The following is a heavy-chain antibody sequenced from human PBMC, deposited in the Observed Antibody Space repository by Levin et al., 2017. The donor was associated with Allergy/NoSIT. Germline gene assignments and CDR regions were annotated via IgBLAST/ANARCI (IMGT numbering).Heavy chain of an antibody. Sequence: SLKISCAASGFPFDDYAMHWVRQAPGKGLEWVSGISWNSGSIGYADPVKGRFTISRDNAKNSLYLQMNSLRTEDTALYYCARDNIGLPDAFDIWGEGTMVIVSS. J-gene: IGHJ3*02. V-gene: IGHV3-9*01. D-gene: IGHD3-10*01. CDR2: ISWNSGSI. CDR1: GFPFDDYA. CDR3: ARDNIGLPDAFDI.